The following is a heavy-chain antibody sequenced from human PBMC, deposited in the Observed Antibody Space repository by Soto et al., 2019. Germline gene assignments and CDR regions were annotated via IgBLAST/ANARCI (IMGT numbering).Heavy chain of an antibody. CDR3: ARVRGATWGFRYYCYGMDV. CDR1: GGSFSGYY. J-gene: IGHJ6*02. Sequence: SETLSLTCAVYGGSFSGYYWSWIRQPPGKGLEWIGEINHSGSTNYNPSLKSRVTISVDTSKNQFSLKLSSVTAADTAVYYCARVRGATWGFRYYCYGMDVWGQGTTVTVSS. V-gene: IGHV4-34*01. D-gene: IGHD3-16*01. CDR2: INHSGST.